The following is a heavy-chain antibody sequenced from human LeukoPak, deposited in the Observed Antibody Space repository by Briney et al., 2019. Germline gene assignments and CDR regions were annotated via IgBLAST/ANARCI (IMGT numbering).Heavy chain of an antibody. D-gene: IGHD5-12*01. J-gene: IGHJ4*02. CDR3: ARALKEDIVATTEDY. V-gene: IGHV1-18*01. Sequence: ASAKVSCEASGYTFTSYGISWVRQAPGQGLEWMGWISAYNGNTNYAQKLQGRVTMTTDTSTSTAYMELRSMRSDDTAVYYCARALKEDIVATTEDYWGQGTLVTVSS. CDR1: GYTFTSYG. CDR2: ISAYNGNT.